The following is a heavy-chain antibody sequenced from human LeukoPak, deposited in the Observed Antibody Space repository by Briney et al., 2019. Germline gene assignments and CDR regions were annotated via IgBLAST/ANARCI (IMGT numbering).Heavy chain of an antibody. V-gene: IGHV3-30*02. Sequence: PGGSQRLSCAASGFTFSSYGIHWVRQAPGKGLEWVAFIRSDGGNKYYADSVKGRFTISRDNSKNTMYLQMNSLNAEDTAVYYCAKDEVVPGYYYTDVWGRGTTVTISS. D-gene: IGHD2-2*01. CDR2: IRSDGGNK. CDR1: GFTFSSYG. CDR3: AKDEVVPGYYYTDV. J-gene: IGHJ6*03.